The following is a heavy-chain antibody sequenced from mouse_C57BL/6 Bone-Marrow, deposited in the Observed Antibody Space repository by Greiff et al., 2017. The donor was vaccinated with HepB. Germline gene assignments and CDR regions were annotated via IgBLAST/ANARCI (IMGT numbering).Heavy chain of an antibody. J-gene: IGHJ3*01. CDR1: GFTFSDYG. V-gene: IGHV5-17*01. CDR3: ARHYSPGIAY. Sequence: DVKLVESGGGLVKPGGSLKLSCAASGFTFSDYGMHWVRQAPEKGLEWVAYISSGSSTIYYADTVKGRFTISRDNAKNTLFLQMTSLRSEDTAMYYCARHYSPGIAYWGQGTLVTVSA. CDR2: ISSGSSTI. D-gene: IGHD2-12*01.